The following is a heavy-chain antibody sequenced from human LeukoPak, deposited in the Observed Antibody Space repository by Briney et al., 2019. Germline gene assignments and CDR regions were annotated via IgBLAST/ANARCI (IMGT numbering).Heavy chain of an antibody. CDR2: IIPIFGTA. CDR1: GGTFSSYA. J-gene: IGHJ6*03. Sequence: ASVKVSCKASGGTFSSYAISWVRQAPGQGLEWMGGIIPIFGTANYAQKFQGRVTITADKSTSTAYMELSRLRSDDTAVYYCARDGVMVRGVLYYYYMDVWGKGTTVTVSS. V-gene: IGHV1-69*06. D-gene: IGHD3-10*01. CDR3: ARDGVMVRGVLYYYYMDV.